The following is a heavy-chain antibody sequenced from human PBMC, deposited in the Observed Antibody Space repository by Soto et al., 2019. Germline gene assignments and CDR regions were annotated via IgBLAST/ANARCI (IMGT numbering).Heavy chain of an antibody. J-gene: IGHJ3*02. CDR1: GFTFSSYW. D-gene: IGHD2-15*01. CDR2: ISYDGSNK. Sequence: GGSLRLSCAASGFTFSSYWMSWVRQAPGKGLEWVAVISYDGSNKYYADSVKGRFTISRDNTKNTLYLQMNSLRAEDTDVYYCARDQGYCSGGSWYCAFDIWGQGTMVTVSS. CDR3: ARDQGYCSGGSWYCAFDI. V-gene: IGHV3-30-3*01.